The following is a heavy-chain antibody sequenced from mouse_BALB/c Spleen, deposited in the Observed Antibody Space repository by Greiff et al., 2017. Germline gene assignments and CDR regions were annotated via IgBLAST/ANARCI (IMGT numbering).Heavy chain of an antibody. V-gene: IGHV5-9*03. D-gene: IGHD1-1*01. CDR2: ISSGGGNT. CDR3: ARDYGSRRGFDY. CDR1: GFTFSSYT. Sequence: EVQLVESGGGLVKPGGSLKLSCAASGFTFSSYTMSWVRQTPEKRLEWVATISSGGGNTYYPDSVKGRFTISRDNAKNNLYLQMSSLRSEDTALYYCARDYGSRRGFDYWGQGTTLTVSS. J-gene: IGHJ2*01.